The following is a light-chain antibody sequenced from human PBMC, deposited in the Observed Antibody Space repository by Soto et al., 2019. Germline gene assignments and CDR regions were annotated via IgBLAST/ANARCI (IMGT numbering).Light chain of an antibody. V-gene: IGKV1-8*01. CDR3: QQGFSTPQS. Sequence: AIRMTQSPSSLSASTGDKVTITCRASQGISSYLAWYQQKPGKAPKLLIYAASKLQNGVPSRFSGSGSGTHFTLSISNLQREDLATYYCQQGFSTPQSFGPGTRLEI. CDR2: AAS. J-gene: IGKJ2*03. CDR1: QGISSY.